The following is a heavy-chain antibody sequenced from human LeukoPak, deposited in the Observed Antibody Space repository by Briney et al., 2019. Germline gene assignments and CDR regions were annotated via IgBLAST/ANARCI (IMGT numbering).Heavy chain of an antibody. J-gene: IGHJ4*02. CDR3: ARSHYDSSGFGY. D-gene: IGHD3-22*01. Sequence: PGGSLRLSCAASGFTFSSYGMHWVRQAPGKGLEWVAVIWYDGSNKYYADSVKGRSTISRDNSKNTLYLQMNSLRAEDTAVYYCARSHYDSSGFGYWGQGTLVTVSS. V-gene: IGHV3-33*01. CDR2: IWYDGSNK. CDR1: GFTFSSYG.